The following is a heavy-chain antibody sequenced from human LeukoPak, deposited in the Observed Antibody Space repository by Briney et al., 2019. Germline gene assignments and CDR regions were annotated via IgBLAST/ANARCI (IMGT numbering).Heavy chain of an antibody. CDR1: GGSISSGSYY. CDR2: IYTSGST. J-gene: IGHJ4*02. V-gene: IGHV4-61*02. D-gene: IGHD3-22*01. CDR3: ASVTTGGYYNY. Sequence: SQTLCLTRGVSGGSISSGSYYWGSIRQPAGRGLEWIERIYTSGSTNYNPSLKSRVTMSFDASNSQFSLRLSSVTAADTAVYYCASVTTGGYYNYWGQGTLVTVSS.